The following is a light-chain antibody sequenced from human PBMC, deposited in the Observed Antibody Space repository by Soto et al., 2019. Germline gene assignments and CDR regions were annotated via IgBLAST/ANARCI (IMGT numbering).Light chain of an antibody. V-gene: IGKV1-5*03. J-gene: IGKJ1*01. Sequence: DIQMTQSPSTLSASVGDRVTITCRASQSISSWLAWYQQKPGKAPKLLIYKASSLESGVPSRFSGSGSGPDFTLTISSLQPEDFATYYCQHYNSYSEAFGQGTKVDIK. CDR2: KAS. CDR3: QHYNSYSEA. CDR1: QSISSW.